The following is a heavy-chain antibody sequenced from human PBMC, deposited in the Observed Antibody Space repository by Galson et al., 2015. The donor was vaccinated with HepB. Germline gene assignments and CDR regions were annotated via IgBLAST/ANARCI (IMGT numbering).Heavy chain of an antibody. Sequence: SLRLSCAASGFTFSSFWMSWVRQAPGKGLEWVANIKQDGSEKYYVDSVKGRFTISRDNAKNSLYLQMNSLRAEDTAVYYCARDTGYSSSWYVDYWGQGTLVTVSS. CDR1: GFTFSSFW. CDR3: ARDTGYSSSWYVDY. D-gene: IGHD6-13*01. V-gene: IGHV3-7*01. CDR2: IKQDGSEK. J-gene: IGHJ4*02.